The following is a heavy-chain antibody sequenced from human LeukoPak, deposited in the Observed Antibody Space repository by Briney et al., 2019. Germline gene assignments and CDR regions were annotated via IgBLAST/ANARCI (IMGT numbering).Heavy chain of an antibody. CDR1: GGSISSGGYY. CDR3: ARARSGQQLAR. D-gene: IGHD6-13*01. CDR2: IYYSGST. V-gene: IGHV4-31*03. J-gene: IGHJ4*02. Sequence: SQTLSLTCTVSGGSISSGGYYCSWIRQHPGKGLEWIGYIYYSGSTYYNPSLKSRVTISVDTSKNQFSLKLSSVTAADTAVYYCARARSGQQLARWGQGTLVTVSS.